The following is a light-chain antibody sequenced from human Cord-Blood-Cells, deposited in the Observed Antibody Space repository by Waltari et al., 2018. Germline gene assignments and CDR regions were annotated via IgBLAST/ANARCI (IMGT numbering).Light chain of an antibody. Sequence: QSALTQPASVSGSPGQSITISCTGTSSDVGSYNLVSWYQQHPGKAPKLMIYEGSKRPSGVSNRFSGSKSGNTASLTFSGLQAEYEADYYCCSYAGSSTWVFGGGTKLTVL. J-gene: IGLJ3*02. CDR2: EGS. CDR1: SSDVGSYNL. CDR3: CSYAGSSTWV. V-gene: IGLV2-23*01.